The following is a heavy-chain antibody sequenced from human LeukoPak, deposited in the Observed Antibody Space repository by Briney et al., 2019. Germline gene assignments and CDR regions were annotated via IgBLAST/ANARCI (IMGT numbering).Heavy chain of an antibody. D-gene: IGHD6-13*01. CDR3: ARHEGSWYYFHY. Sequence: SETLSLTCAVYGGSFSGYYWSWVRQPPGKGLEWIGEINHSGSTNYNPSLRSRVTISVDTSKNQFSLKLSSVPAADTAVYYCARHEGSWYYFHYWGQGTLVTVSS. J-gene: IGHJ4*02. CDR2: INHSGST. CDR1: GGSFSGYY. V-gene: IGHV4-34*01.